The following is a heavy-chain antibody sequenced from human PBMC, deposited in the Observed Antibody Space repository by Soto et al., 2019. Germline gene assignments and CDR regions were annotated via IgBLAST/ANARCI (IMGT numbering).Heavy chain of an antibody. CDR1: GFTFSSYA. J-gene: IGHJ4*02. Sequence: QVQLVESGGGVVQPGRSLRLSCAASGFTFSSYAMHWVPQAPGKGLEWVAVISYDGSNKYYADSVKGRFTISRDNSKNTLYLQMNSLRAEDTAVYYCARVGFWYSGSYEYYFDYWGQGTLVTVSS. D-gene: IGHD1-26*01. V-gene: IGHV3-30-3*01. CDR3: ARVGFWYSGSYEYYFDY. CDR2: ISYDGSNK.